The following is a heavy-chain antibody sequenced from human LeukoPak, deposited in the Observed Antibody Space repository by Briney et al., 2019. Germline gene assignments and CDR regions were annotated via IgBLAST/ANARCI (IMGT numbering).Heavy chain of an antibody. CDR2: ISGSGGST. CDR3: AKDEDIVVVVAAFY. J-gene: IGHJ4*02. D-gene: IGHD2-15*01. Sequence: PGGSLRLSCAASGFTFSSYAISWVRQAPGKGLEWFSAISGSGGSTYYADSVKGRFTISRDNSKNTLYLQMNSMTVEDTAVYYCAKDEDIVVVVAAFYWGQGTLVTVSS. CDR1: GFTFSSYA. V-gene: IGHV3-23*01.